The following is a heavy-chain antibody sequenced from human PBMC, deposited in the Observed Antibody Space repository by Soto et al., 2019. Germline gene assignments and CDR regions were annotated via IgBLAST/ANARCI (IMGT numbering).Heavy chain of an antibody. CDR2: IYSSGST. CDR1: GGSISSDDYY. J-gene: IGHJ4*02. CDR3: ARSTGRY. Sequence: SETLSLTCTVSGGSISSDDYYWTWIRQPPGKGLEWIGYIYSSGSTYYNPSLKRRVSISIDTSKNHFSLKLKSVTAADTAVYYCARSTGRYWGQGTLVTAPQ. V-gene: IGHV4-30-4*01.